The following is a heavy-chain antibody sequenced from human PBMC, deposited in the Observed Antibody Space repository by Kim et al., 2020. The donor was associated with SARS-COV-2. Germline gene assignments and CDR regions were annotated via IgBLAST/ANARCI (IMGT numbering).Heavy chain of an antibody. V-gene: IGHV3-48*03. D-gene: IGHD3-3*01. CDR3: ATSEKRRFAYYYYGMDV. CDR2: ISSSGSTI. Sequence: GGSLRLSCAASGFTFSSYEMNWVRQAPGKGLEWVSYISSSGSTIYYADSVKGRFTISRDNAKNSLYLQMNSLRAEDTAVYYCATSEKRRFAYYYYGMDVWGQGTTVTVSS. J-gene: IGHJ6*02. CDR1: GFTFSSYE.